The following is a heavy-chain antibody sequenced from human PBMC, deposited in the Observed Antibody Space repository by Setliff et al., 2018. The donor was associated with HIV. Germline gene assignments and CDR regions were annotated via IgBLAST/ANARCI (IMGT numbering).Heavy chain of an antibody. V-gene: IGHV1-24*01. CDR2: LDPEDGKT. CDR1: GYTLTEVS. J-gene: IGHJ4*01. Sequence: ASVKVSCKVSGYTLTEVSMHWVQQAPGEGLEWMGGLDPEDGKTIYAQKFQSRVSMTEDTSTDTASMELRGLRFDDTAVYYCAIVRRIITFGGLVGLVQSLYYFHCWGHGTLVTVSS. D-gene: IGHD3-16*02. CDR3: AIVRRIITFGGLVGLVQSLYYFHC.